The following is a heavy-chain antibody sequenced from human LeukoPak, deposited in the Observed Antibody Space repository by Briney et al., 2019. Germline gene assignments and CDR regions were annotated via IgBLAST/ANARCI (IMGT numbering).Heavy chain of an antibody. J-gene: IGHJ4*02. V-gene: IGHV3-74*01. D-gene: IGHD6-13*01. CDR1: GFPFSGYW. CDR2: IKPDGSYT. Sequence: PGGSLRLSYAASGFPFSGYWMFWLRQAPGKGMVWVSRIKPDGSYTSYADSVKGRFTISRDNAKNSLYLQMNSLRAEDTAVYYCAKTRPLDSSSWSHGDYWGQGTLVTVSS. CDR3: AKTRPLDSSSWSHGDY.